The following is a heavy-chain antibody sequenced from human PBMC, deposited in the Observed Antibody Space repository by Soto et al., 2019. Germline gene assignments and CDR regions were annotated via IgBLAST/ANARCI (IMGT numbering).Heavy chain of an antibody. Sequence: GESLKISCKHSGFNFPTFWIAWVRQKPGQGLEWMGAIYPADSDTRYTPSFEGHVTFSADKSLSTAYLQWNSLRASDTARYYCARRRAWNDAFDFWGQGVLVTVSS. CDR1: GFNFPTFW. D-gene: IGHD1-1*01. J-gene: IGHJ4*02. CDR2: IYPADSDT. CDR3: ARRRAWNDAFDF. V-gene: IGHV5-51*01.